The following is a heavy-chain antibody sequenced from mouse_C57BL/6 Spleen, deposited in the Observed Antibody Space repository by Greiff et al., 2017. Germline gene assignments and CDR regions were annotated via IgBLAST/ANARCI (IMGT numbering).Heavy chain of an antibody. CDR3: ARETGYYYAMDY. D-gene: IGHD2-2*01. V-gene: IGHV5-17*01. J-gene: IGHJ4*01. CDR1: GFTFSDYG. CDR2: ISSGSSTI. Sequence: EVKLMESGGGLVKPGGSLKLSCAASGFTFSDYGMHWVRQAPEKGLEWVAYISSGSSTIYYADTVKGRFTISRDNAKNTLFLQMTSLRSEDTAMYYCARETGYYYAMDYWGQGTSVTVSS.